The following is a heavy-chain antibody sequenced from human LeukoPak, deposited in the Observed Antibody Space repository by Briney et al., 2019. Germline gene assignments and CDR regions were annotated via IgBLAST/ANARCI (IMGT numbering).Heavy chain of an antibody. CDR1: GFTFSSFG. J-gene: IGHJ3*02. CDR3: AKAPPGYSSGWPDAFDI. V-gene: IGHV3-23*01. CDR2: ISSTGGTT. D-gene: IGHD6-19*01. Sequence: PPGGTLRLSCAASGFTFSSFGMSWVRQAPGKGLEWVSAISSTGGTTYYADSVKGRFTISRDNSKNTLYLQMNSLRAEDTAIYYCAKAPPGYSSGWPDAFDIWGQGTMVTVSS.